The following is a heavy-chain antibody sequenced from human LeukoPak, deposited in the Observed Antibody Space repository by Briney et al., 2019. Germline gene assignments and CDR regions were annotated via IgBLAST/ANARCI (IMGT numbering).Heavy chain of an antibody. D-gene: IGHD6-13*01. CDR1: GGSVSSGSYY. CDR3: ASSLAAAGPWWFDP. V-gene: IGHV4-61*01. CDR2: IYYTGST. Sequence: PSETLSLTCTVSGGSVSSGSYYWTWIRQPPGKGLEWIGYIYYTGSTNYNPSLKSRVTISVDTSKNQFSLKLSSVTAADTAVYYCASSLAAAGPWWFDPWGQGTLVTVSS. J-gene: IGHJ5*02.